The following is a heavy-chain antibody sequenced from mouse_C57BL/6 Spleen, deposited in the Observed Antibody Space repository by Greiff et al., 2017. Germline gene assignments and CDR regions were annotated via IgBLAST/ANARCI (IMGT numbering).Heavy chain of an antibody. CDR2: ISDGGSYT. Sequence: EVKLQESGGGLVKPGGSLKLSCAASGFTFSSYAMSWVRQTPEKRLEWVATISDGGSYTYYPDNVKGRFTISRDNAKNNLYLQMSHLKSEDTAMYYCARAMVTTRYFENWGADTTLTVSS. J-gene: IGHJ2*01. CDR1: GFTFSSYA. CDR3: ARAMVTTRYFEN. D-gene: IGHD2-2*01. V-gene: IGHV5-4*03.